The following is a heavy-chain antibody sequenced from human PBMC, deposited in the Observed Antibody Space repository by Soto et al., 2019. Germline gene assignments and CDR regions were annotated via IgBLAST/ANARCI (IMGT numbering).Heavy chain of an antibody. CDR1: GGSITSSSYY. D-gene: IGHD2-2*01. V-gene: IGHV4-39*07. CDR3: ATEICSTTSCQLFDP. J-gene: IGHJ5*02. Sequence: SETLSLTCNVSGGSITSSSYYWGWIRQPPGKGLEWIGDIYYTGTTHYNPSLKSRVTISVDTSKNQFSLKLSSVTAADTAVYYFATEICSTTSCQLFDPWGQGTLVTVSS. CDR2: IYYTGTT.